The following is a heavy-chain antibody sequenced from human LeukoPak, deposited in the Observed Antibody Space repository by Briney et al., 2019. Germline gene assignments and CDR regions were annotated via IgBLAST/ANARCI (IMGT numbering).Heavy chain of an antibody. CDR1: GGSFSGYY. J-gene: IGHJ4*02. CDR2: INHSGST. Sequence: KPSETLSLTCAVYGGSFSGYYWSWIRQPPGKGLEWIGEINHSGSTNHNPSLKSRVTISVDTSKNQFSLKLSSVTAADTAVYYCAREGVATIYWGQGTLVTVSS. D-gene: IGHD5-24*01. CDR3: AREGVATIY. V-gene: IGHV4-34*01.